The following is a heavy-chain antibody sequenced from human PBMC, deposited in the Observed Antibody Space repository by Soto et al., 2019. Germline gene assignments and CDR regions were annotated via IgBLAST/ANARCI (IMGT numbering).Heavy chain of an antibody. D-gene: IGHD4-17*01. CDR3: ASAGGTTVTGLWHFDS. CDR2: IWYDGTQK. J-gene: IGHJ4*02. Sequence: HPGGSLRLSCGASGFTFNTYSMHWVRQPPGKGLEWLAAIWYDGTQKYYADSVKGRFIISRDNSKKTLYLEMNSLRAEDTAVYYCASAGGTTVTGLWHFDSWGQGTLVTVSS. CDR1: GFTFNTYS. V-gene: IGHV3-33*01.